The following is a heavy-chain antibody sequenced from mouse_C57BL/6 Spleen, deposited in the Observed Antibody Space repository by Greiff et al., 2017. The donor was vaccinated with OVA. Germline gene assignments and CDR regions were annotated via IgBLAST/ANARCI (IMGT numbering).Heavy chain of an antibody. V-gene: IGHV1-19*01. J-gene: IGHJ2*01. D-gene: IGHD1-1*01. CDR1: GYSFTDYY. Sequence: EVQLQQSGPVLVKPGASVKISCKASGYSFTDYYMNWVKQSHGKSLEWIGGINPYNGGTSYNQKFKGKATLTVDKSSSTAYMELNSLTSESTAIYYCARVDYGSSYYFGDWGQGTTLAVS. CDR3: ARVDYGSSYYFGD. CDR2: INPYNGGT.